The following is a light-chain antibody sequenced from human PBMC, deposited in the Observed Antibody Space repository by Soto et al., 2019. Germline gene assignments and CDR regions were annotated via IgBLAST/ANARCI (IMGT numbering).Light chain of an antibody. CDR1: QSVSGN. J-gene: IGKJ4*01. Sequence: EIVMTQSPATLSVSPGERATLSCRASQSVSGNLAWYQQKPGQTPRLLIYGASTRPTGIPARFSGSGSGTEFTLTISSLQSEDSAVYYCQQYNDWPLTFGGGTKVDIK. V-gene: IGKV3D-15*01. CDR3: QQYNDWPLT. CDR2: GAS.